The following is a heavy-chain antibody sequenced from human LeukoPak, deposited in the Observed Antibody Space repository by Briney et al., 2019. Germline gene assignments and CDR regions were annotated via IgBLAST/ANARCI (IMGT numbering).Heavy chain of an antibody. V-gene: IGHV3-33*01. Sequence: PGRSLRLSCAASGFTFSSYGMPWVRQAPGKGLEWVAVIWYDGSNKYYADSVKGRFTISRDNSKNTLYLQMNSLRAEDTAVYYCARDKGVAARSGYYYYYGMDVWGQGTTVTVSS. CDR2: IWYDGSNK. CDR3: ARDKGVAARSGYYYYYGMDV. D-gene: IGHD6-13*01. CDR1: GFTFSSYG. J-gene: IGHJ6*02.